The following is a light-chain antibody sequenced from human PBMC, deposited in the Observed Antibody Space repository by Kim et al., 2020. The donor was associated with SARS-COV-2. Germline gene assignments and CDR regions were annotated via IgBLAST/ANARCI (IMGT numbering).Light chain of an antibody. CDR3: NSRDSSGNHVV. J-gene: IGLJ2*01. Sequence: SSELTQDPAVSVALGQTVRITCQGDSLRNYFASWYQQKPGQAPVLVIYGKNNRPSGIPDRFSGSSSGNRASLTITGAQAEDEADYYCNSRDSSGNHVVFG. CDR1: SLRNYF. V-gene: IGLV3-19*01. CDR2: GKN.